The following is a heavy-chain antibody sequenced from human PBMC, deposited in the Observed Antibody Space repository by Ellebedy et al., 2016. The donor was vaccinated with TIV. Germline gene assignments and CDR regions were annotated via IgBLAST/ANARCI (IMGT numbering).Heavy chain of an antibody. V-gene: IGHV1-46*04. CDR2: INPSSGST. J-gene: IGHJ3*02. Sequence: AASVKVSCKASGYTFSNYFVHWVRQAPGQGLEWMGIINPSSGSTTYAQKLQGRLTMTRDTSTSTAYMELSSLRSEDTAVYYCAGWVSSGYYKQDAFDIWGQGTMVTVSS. CDR1: GYTFSNYF. CDR3: AGWVSSGYYKQDAFDI. D-gene: IGHD3-22*01.